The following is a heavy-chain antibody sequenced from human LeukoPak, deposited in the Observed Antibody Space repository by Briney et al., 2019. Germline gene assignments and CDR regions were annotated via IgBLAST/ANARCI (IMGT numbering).Heavy chain of an antibody. J-gene: IGHJ5*02. V-gene: IGHV1-46*01. CDR2: INPSDGGT. CDR3: ARDLEILGESVDWFNP. Sequence: ASVKVSCKASGGTSSSYAISWVRQAPGQGLEWMGMINPSDGGTNYAQNFQGRVTMSRDTSTSTVYMELSSLRSEDTAVYFCARDLEILGESVDWFNPWGQGTLVTVSS. CDR1: GGTSSSYA. D-gene: IGHD3-10*01.